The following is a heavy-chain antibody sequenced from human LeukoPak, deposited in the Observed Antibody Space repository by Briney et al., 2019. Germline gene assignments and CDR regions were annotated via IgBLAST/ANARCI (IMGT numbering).Heavy chain of an antibody. J-gene: IGHJ4*02. Sequence: ASVKVSCKASGYTFPSYFTHWVRQAPGQGLEWMGIINPTGGSTTYAQKFQGRVTMTRDTSTSTVYMELSSLRSDDTAVYYCARTAARRFDYWGQGTLVTVSS. CDR2: INPTGGST. CDR3: ARTAARRFDY. CDR1: GYTFPSYF. V-gene: IGHV1-46*01. D-gene: IGHD6-6*01.